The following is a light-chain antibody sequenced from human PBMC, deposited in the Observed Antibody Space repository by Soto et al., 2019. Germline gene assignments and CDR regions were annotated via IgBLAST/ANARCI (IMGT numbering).Light chain of an antibody. V-gene: IGKV3-15*01. CDR3: QQDNNWLPLT. CDR1: QSVSSN. J-gene: IGKJ4*01. Sequence: EIVMTQSPATLSVSPGERATLFCRASQSVSSNLAWYQQKAGQAPRLLIYGTSTRATGIPARFSGSGSGTDVTLTISSLQSEDFAVYYCQQDNNWLPLTFGGGTKVEIK. CDR2: GTS.